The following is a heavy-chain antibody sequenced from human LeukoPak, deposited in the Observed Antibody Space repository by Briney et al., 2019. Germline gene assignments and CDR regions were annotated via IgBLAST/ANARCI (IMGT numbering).Heavy chain of an antibody. CDR1: GFTFSSSA. J-gene: IGHJ4*02. Sequence: PGGSLRLSCAASGFTFSSSAMSWVRQAPGKGLEWVSHISGSGSGGSTYYADSVKGRFTISRDNSKNSLYLQMNSLRAEDTALYFCAREYRKLRDGYNIGYFDYWGQGVLVTMSS. V-gene: IGHV3-23*01. CDR2: ISGSGSGGST. CDR3: AREYRKLRDGYNIGYFDY. D-gene: IGHD5-24*01.